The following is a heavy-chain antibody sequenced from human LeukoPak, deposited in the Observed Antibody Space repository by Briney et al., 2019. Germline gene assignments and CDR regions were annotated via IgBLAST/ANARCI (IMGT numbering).Heavy chain of an antibody. D-gene: IGHD2-8*01. CDR3: ARGFRNGPFDC. CDR2: INRNGDNT. V-gene: IGHV3-20*04. Sequence: GGSLRLSCEASGFTFDDYGMSWVRQVPGKGLEWVSGINRNGDNTDYADSVKGRFTISRDNAKNSHFLQMNSLRVEDTAFYYCARGFRNGPFDCWGQGTLVTDSS. J-gene: IGHJ4*02. CDR1: GFTFDDYG.